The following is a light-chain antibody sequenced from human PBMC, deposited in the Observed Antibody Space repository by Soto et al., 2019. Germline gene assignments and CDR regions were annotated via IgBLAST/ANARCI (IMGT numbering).Light chain of an antibody. CDR2: DAS. V-gene: IGKV1-5*01. J-gene: IGKJ4*01. CDR1: QSISSW. Sequence: DIQMTQSPSTLSASVGDRVTITCRASQSISSWLAWYQQKPGKAPKLLIYDASSLESGVPSRFSGSGSGTEFTLTISSLQPDDFATYHCQQYHSYPITFGGGTKVEIK. CDR3: QQYHSYPIT.